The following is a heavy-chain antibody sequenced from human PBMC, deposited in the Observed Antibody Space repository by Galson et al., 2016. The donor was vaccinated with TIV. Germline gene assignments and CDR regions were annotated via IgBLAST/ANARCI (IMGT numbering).Heavy chain of an antibody. CDR1: GFSLSTSGVS. D-gene: IGHD1-1*01. CDR2: IYWDDDK. V-gene: IGHV2-5*05. J-gene: IGHJ5*01. Sequence: PALVKPTQTLTLTCSFSGFSLSTSGVSVGWIRQPPGKALECLALIYWDDDKRYGPSLKSRLTITKDTSKNQVVLTLTNMDPVDTAAYYCAHRLEFLGFDSWGQGTPVTVSS. CDR3: AHRLEFLGFDS.